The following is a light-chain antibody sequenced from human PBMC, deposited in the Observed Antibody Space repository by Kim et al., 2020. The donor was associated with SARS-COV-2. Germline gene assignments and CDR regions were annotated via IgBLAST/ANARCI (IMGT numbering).Light chain of an antibody. CDR1: QSVSSSY. J-gene: IGKJ4*01. V-gene: IGKV3-20*01. CDR2: GAS. Sequence: SPGERATLSCRASQSVSSSYLAWYQQKPGQAPRLLIYGASSRATGIPDRFSGSGSGTDFTLTISRLEPEDFAVYYCQHYYDWPLTFGGGTKVDIK. CDR3: QHYYDWPLT.